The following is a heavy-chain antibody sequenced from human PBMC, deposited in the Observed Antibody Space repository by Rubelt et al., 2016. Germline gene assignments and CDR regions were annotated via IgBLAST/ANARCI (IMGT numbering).Heavy chain of an antibody. Sequence: KGLEWVSYISSSGSTIYYADSVKGRFTISRDNAKNSLYLQMNSLRAEDTAVYYCAKVAVGSEAGDYWGQGTLVTVSS. V-gene: IGHV3-11*04. CDR3: AKVAVGSEAGDY. J-gene: IGHJ4*02. CDR2: ISSSGSTI. D-gene: IGHD1-26*01.